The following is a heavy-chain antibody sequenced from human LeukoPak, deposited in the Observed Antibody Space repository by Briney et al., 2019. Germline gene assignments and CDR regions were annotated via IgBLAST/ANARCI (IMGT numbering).Heavy chain of an antibody. D-gene: IGHD3-10*01. CDR1: GFTFSSYW. J-gene: IGHJ6*03. V-gene: IGHV3-7*01. CDR2: IKQDGSEK. Sequence: GGSLRLSCAASGFTFSSYWMSWVRQAPGKGLEWVANIKQDGSEKYYVDSVKGRFTISRDNAKNSLYLQMNSLRAEDTAVYYCARGPYASGTYGRRGWVHYMDVWGKGTTVTISS. CDR3: ARGPYASGTYGRRGWVHYMDV.